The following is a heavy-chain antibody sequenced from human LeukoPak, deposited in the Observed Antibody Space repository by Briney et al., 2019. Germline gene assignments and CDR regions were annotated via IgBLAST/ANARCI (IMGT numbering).Heavy chain of an antibody. CDR3: AGDSSGYPADY. CDR1: GFTFGSYG. D-gene: IGHD3-22*01. CDR2: ISYDGSKK. J-gene: IGHJ4*02. Sequence: GGSLRLSCAASGFTFGSYGMHWVRQAPGKGLEWVAVISYDGSKKYYADSVKGRFTISRDNSKNTLYLQMNSLRAEDTAVYYCAGDSSGYPADYWGQGTLVTVSS. V-gene: IGHV3-30*03.